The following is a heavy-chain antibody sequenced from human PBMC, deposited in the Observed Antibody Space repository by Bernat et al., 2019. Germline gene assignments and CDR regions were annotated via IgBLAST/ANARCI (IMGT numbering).Heavy chain of an antibody. D-gene: IGHD5-12*01. Sequence: QVQLVQSGAEVKKPGASVKVSCKASGYTFTGYYMHWVRQAPGQGLEWMGRINPNSGGTNYAQKFQGRGTMTGDTSISTAYVGLSRLRSGDTAVYYCAESRNAQATLTPWGQGTLVTVSS. V-gene: IGHV1-2*06. CDR1: GYTFTGYY. J-gene: IGHJ4*02. CDR2: INPNSGGT. CDR3: AESRNAQATLTP.